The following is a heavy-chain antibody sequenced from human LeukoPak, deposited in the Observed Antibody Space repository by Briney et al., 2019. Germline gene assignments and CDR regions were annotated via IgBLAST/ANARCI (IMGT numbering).Heavy chain of an antibody. J-gene: IGHJ4*02. CDR2: INDDGSDT. D-gene: IGHD2-15*01. V-gene: IGHV3-74*01. CDR1: GFTFKLYW. CDR3: ARDRGYFDY. Sequence: GGSLRLSCAVSGFTFKLYWMHWVRQAPGKGPVWVSRINDDGSDTTYADSVKGRFTISRDDAKNMLFLQMNSLRAEDTAVYYCARDRGYFDYWGQGTLVTVSS.